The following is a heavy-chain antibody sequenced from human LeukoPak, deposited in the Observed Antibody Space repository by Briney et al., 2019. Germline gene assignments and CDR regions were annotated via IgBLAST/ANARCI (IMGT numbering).Heavy chain of an antibody. J-gene: IGHJ4*02. CDR1: VDSLIAGIYC. CDR2: IYTSGST. CDR3: ARGGGATRIDY. V-gene: IGHV4-61*02. Sequence: SQTPSHTRSLSVDSLIAGIYCVSWIRQPAGNGLEWIGRIYTSGSTSYNPSLKSRVTISVDTSKNQFSLKLTSVTAADTAVYYCARGGGATRIDYWGQGTLVTVSS. D-gene: IGHD5-12*01.